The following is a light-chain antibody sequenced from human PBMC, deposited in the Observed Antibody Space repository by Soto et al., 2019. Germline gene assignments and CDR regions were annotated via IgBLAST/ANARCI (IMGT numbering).Light chain of an antibody. CDR2: AAS. CDR1: QGISNS. Sequence: DIQMTQSPSSVSASVGDRVTITCRASQGISNSLAWYQQKPGKAPKLLIYAASSLQSGVPSRFGGSGSGTDCTLTIDSLQPEDVATYFCQQANSFPITLGQGTRLEIK. V-gene: IGKV1D-12*01. J-gene: IGKJ5*01. CDR3: QQANSFPIT.